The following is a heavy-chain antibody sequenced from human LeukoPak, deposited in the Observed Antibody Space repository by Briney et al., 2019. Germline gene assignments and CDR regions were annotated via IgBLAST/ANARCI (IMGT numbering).Heavy chain of an antibody. J-gene: IGHJ4*02. V-gene: IGHV4-39*07. Sequence: SETLSLTCTVSGGSISSSTYYWGWIRQPPGKGLEWIGSLYSSGSTYYNPSLKSRVTISVDTSKNRFSLKLSSVTAADTAVYHCARAGYRLDYWGQGTLVTVSS. D-gene: IGHD5-12*01. CDR2: LYSSGST. CDR1: GGSISSSTYY. CDR3: ARAGYRLDY.